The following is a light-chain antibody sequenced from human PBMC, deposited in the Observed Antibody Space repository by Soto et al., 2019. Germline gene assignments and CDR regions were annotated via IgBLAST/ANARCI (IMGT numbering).Light chain of an antibody. CDR3: SSYTDRNNLV. CDR1: SSDIGGYNS. J-gene: IGLJ1*01. Sequence: QSALTQSPSASGSPGQSVTISCTGTSSDIGGYNSVSWYQQHPGKAPKVMIYDVSKRPSGVPDRFSGSKSGNTASLTVSALQAEDEAYYYCSSYTDRNNLVFGTGTKLTVL. CDR2: DVS. V-gene: IGLV2-8*01.